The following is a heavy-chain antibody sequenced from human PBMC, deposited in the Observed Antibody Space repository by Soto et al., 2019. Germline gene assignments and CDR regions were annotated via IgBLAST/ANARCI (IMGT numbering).Heavy chain of an antibody. V-gene: IGHV4-34*01. Sequence: SETLSLTCAVYGLSFSGYYWSWIRQPPGKGLEWIGEINHSGSTNYNPSLKSRVTISVDTSKNQFSLKLSSVTAADTAVYYCARLKLIRWYTFDYWGQGTLVTVSS. D-gene: IGHD2-15*01. CDR3: ARLKLIRWYTFDY. J-gene: IGHJ4*02. CDR1: GLSFSGYY. CDR2: INHSGST.